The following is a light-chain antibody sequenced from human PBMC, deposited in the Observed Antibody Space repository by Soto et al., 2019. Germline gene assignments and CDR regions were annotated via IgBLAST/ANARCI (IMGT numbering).Light chain of an antibody. CDR1: QTISSS. CDR2: DVS. CDR3: QQYRTYS. V-gene: IGKV1-5*01. J-gene: IGKJ1*01. Sequence: DIQMTPSPSTLSASVGDRVTITCRASQTISSSLAWYQQQPGKAPKLLIYDVSTLKRGVPSRFSGSRSGTEFTLSISSLQPDDFATYYCQQYRTYSFGQGSRVEIK.